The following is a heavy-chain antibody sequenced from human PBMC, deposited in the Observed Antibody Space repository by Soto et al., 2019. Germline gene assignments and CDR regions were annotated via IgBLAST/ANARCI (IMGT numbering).Heavy chain of an antibody. CDR2: IYYSGST. CDR3: VREQGHSFDY. V-gene: IGHV4-59*01. CDR1: GGSIRSYY. Sequence: SETLSLTCTVSGGSIRSYYWTWIRQPSGKGLEWIGYIYYSGSTAYNPSLKSRVTISLDTSKSQFSLRLSSVTAADTAVYYCVREQGHSFDYSGQGTLVTVYS. J-gene: IGHJ4*02.